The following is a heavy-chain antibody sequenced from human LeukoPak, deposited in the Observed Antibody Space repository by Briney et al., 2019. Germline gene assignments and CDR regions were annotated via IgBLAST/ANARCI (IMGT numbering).Heavy chain of an antibody. V-gene: IGHV4-4*02. CDR1: LDSTTSNF. CDR3: ARESLGGFNPGAY. Sequence: SETLSLTCTVSLDSTTSNFWSWVRQPPGKGLEWIGEIHRSGSPSYNPSLQSRGTISIDRSRNQIALELSSVTAADTAVYYCARESLGGFNPGAYWGQGTLVTVSS. D-gene: IGHD1-14*01. CDR2: IHRSGSP. J-gene: IGHJ4*02.